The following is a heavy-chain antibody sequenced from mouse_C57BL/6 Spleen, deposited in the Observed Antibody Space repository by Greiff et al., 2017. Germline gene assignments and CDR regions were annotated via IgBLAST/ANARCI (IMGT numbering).Heavy chain of an antibody. CDR2: IWSGGST. J-gene: IGHJ3*01. D-gene: IGHD4-1*01. V-gene: IGHV2-2*01. CDR1: GFSLTSYG. Sequence: QVQLQQSGPGLVQPSQSLSITCTVSGFSLTSYGVHWVRQSPGKGLEWLGVIWSGGSTDYNAAFISRLSISKDNSKSQVFFKMNSLQADDTAIYYCARELGQGFAYWRQGTLVTVSA. CDR3: ARELGQGFAY.